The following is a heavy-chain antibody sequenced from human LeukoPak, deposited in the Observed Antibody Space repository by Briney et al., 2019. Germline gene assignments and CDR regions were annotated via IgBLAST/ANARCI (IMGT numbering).Heavy chain of an antibody. Sequence: PSETLSLTCAVYGGSFSGYYWSWIRQPPGKGLEWIGEINHSGSTNYNPSLKSRVTISVDTSKNQFSLKLSSVTAADTAVYYCASLLNSYGQYYFDYWGQGTLVTVSS. CDR2: INHSGST. V-gene: IGHV4-34*01. CDR1: GGSFSGYY. CDR3: ASLLNSYGQYYFDY. J-gene: IGHJ4*02. D-gene: IGHD5-18*01.